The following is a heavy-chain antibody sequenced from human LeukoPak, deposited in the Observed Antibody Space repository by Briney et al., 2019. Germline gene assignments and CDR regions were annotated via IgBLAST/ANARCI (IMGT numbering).Heavy chain of an antibody. V-gene: IGHV3-30-3*01. Sequence: GGSLRLSCAASGFTFSSYAMHWVRQAPDKGLEWMAVISDGGSDKYYADSVRGRFTISRDNSENTLTLQMSSLRAEDTALYYCARGISSGIVVTAIAYWGQGTLVTVSP. CDR1: GFTFSSYA. CDR2: ISDGGSDK. CDR3: ARGISSGIVVTAIAY. D-gene: IGHD2-21*02. J-gene: IGHJ4*02.